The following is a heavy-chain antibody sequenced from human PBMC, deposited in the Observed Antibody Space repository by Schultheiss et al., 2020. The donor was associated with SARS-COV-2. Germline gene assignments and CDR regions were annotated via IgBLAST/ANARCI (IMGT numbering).Heavy chain of an antibody. CDR1: GFTFSSYA. CDR2: ISYDGSNK. Sequence: GGSLRLSCAASGFTFSSYAMHWVRQAPGKGLEWVAVISYDGSNKYYADSVKGRFTISRDNAKNTLYLQMNSLRAEDTAVYYCARSGDDSSPLDYWGQGTLVTVSS. D-gene: IGHD3-22*01. J-gene: IGHJ4*02. V-gene: IGHV3-30*07. CDR3: ARSGDDSSPLDY.